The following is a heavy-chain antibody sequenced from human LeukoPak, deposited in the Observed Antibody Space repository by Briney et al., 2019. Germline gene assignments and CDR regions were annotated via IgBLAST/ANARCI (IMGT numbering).Heavy chain of an antibody. CDR1: GFTVSSNY. Sequence: GGSLRLSCAASGFTVSSNYMSWVRQAPGKGLEWVSVIYSGGSTYYADSVKGRFTISRDNSKNTLYLQMTSLRAEDTAVYYCARDRTYCGGDCYIHYYGMDVWGQGTTVTVSS. CDR3: ARDRTYCGGDCYIHYYGMDV. V-gene: IGHV3-66*01. D-gene: IGHD2-21*02. CDR2: IYSGGST. J-gene: IGHJ6*02.